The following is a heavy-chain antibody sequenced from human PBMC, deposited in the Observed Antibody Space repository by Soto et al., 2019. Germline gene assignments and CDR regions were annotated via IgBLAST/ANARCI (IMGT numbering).Heavy chain of an antibody. CDR3: GRDVVTMSMGVGGQVDY. J-gene: IGHJ4*02. V-gene: IGHV4-30-4*08. CDR1: GGSISSGDYY. D-gene: IGHD2-2*01. Sequence: SETLSLTCTVSGGSISSGDYYWSWIRQPPGKGLEWIGYIYYRGDTYYNPSLKSRLTISVDTSKNQFSLRLSSVTAADTAVYYCGRDVVTMSMGVGGQVDYWGLGTLVTVSS. CDR2: IYYRGDT.